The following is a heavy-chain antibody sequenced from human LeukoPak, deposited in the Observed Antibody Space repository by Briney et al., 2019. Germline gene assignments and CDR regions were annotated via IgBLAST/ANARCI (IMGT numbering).Heavy chain of an antibody. CDR1: GGSISSSNW. CDR3: ARLRFSGYYRFDY. D-gene: IGHD3-22*01. J-gene: IGHJ4*02. Sequence: PSETLSLTCAVSGGSISSSNWWSWVRQPPGKGLEWIGEIYHSGSTNYNPSLKSRVTISVDTSKNQFSLKLSSVTAADTAVYYCARLRFSGYYRFDYWGQGTLVTVSS. V-gene: IGHV4-4*02. CDR2: IYHSGST.